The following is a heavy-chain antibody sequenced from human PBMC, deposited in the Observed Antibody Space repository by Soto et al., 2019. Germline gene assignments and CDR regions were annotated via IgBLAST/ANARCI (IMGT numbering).Heavy chain of an antibody. CDR2: ISAYNGDT. V-gene: IGHV1-18*01. Sequence: GHSVKIYSKTSCYIVTTYGITSVRQAPEQVLEWMGWISAYNGDTNYAQSLQGRVTMTTDTSTRTAYMEVRSLKSDDTAVYYCARDAAVAGNSYGLDVWGQGTTVTVFS. D-gene: IGHD6-19*01. CDR1: CYIVTTYG. J-gene: IGHJ6*02. CDR3: ARDAAVAGNSYGLDV.